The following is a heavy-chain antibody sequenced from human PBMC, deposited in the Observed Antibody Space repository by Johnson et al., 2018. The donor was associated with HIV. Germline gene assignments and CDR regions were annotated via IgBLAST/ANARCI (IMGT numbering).Heavy chain of an antibody. D-gene: IGHD3-22*01. CDR1: GFTFSSYA. CDR3: ARVVQYYDSSGYSTRGGDDCYSGAVRDDALDI. V-gene: IGHV3-30*04. CDR2: ISYDGSNK. Sequence: QMLLVESGGGVVQPGRSLRLSCAASGFTFSSYAMHWVRQAPGKGLEWVAVISYDGSNKYYADSVKGRFTISRDNSKNTLYLQMNSLRAEDTALYYCARVVQYYDSSGYSTRGGDDCYSGAVRDDALDIWGQGTMVTVSS. J-gene: IGHJ3*02.